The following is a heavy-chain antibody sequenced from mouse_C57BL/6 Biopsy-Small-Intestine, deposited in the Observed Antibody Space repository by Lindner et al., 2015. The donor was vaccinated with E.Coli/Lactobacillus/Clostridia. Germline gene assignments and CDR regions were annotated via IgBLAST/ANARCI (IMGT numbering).Heavy chain of an antibody. V-gene: IGHV1-69*02. CDR3: AREEKIDYYDSTGYYLGNWLDP. J-gene: IGHJ4*01. D-gene: IGHD1-1*02. CDR1: GGNITNFG. CDR2: IIPVLDTV. Sequence: SVKVSCKASGGNITNFGLAWVRQAPGQGLEWMGGIIPVLDTVNYAQKFQGRVTIIADKSTNTVYLDLRSLRSEDTATYYCAREEKIDYYDSTGYYLGNWLDPWGQGTRVTVSS.